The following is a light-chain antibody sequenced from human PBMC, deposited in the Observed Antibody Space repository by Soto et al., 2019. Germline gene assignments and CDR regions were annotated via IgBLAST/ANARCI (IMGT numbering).Light chain of an antibody. Sequence: EIVLTQSPGTLSLSPGERATLSCRASQSVSINYLAWYQQKPGQAPRLLIYGASSRATGIPDRFSGSGSGTEFTLTISRLEPEDFAVYYCQQYAGSPPRTFGQGTKVEIK. CDR3: QQYAGSPPRT. CDR2: GAS. V-gene: IGKV3-20*01. J-gene: IGKJ1*01. CDR1: QSVSINY.